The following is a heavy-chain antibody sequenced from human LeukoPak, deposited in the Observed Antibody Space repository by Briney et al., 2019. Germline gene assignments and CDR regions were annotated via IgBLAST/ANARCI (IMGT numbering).Heavy chain of an antibody. V-gene: IGHV4-34*01. CDR3: ARGPDFWSGYRFDY. Sequence: SETLSLTCAVYGGSFSGYYWSWIRQPPGKGLEWIGEINHSGSTNYNPSLKSRVTIPVDTSKNQFSLKLSSVTAADTAVYYCARGPDFWSGYRFDYWGQGTLVTVSS. CDR1: GGSFSGYY. CDR2: INHSGST. D-gene: IGHD3-3*01. J-gene: IGHJ4*02.